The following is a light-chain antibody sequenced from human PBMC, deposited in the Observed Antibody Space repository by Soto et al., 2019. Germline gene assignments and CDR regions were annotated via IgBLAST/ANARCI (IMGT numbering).Light chain of an antibody. Sequence: DIQMTQSPSSLSASVGYTFTMTCVASQSIARSVNWYQQKPGKAPKLLIYVAFTLESGVPSRFSGSGSGTEFTLTIRSLQPEDFAPYYCQHSFRRPIPSAQGTRLAIK. CDR3: QHSFRRPIP. V-gene: IGKV1-39*01. J-gene: IGKJ5*01. CDR1: QSIARS. CDR2: VAF.